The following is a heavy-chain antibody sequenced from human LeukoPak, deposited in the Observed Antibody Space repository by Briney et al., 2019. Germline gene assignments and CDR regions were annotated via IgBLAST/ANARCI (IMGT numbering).Heavy chain of an antibody. Sequence: ASVKVSCKASGYTFSGYYLHWVRQATGQGLEWMGWKNPNSGNTGYAQKFQGRVTMTRNTSISTAYMELSSLRSEDTAVYYCARVKMEQQLPRDYWGRGTLVTVSS. CDR1: GYTFSGYY. V-gene: IGHV1-8*02. CDR3: ARVKMEQQLPRDY. D-gene: IGHD6-13*01. CDR2: KNPNSGNT. J-gene: IGHJ4*02.